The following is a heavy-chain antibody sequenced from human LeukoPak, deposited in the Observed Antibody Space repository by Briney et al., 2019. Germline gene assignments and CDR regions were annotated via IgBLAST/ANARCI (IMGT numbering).Heavy chain of an antibody. CDR1: GFTFSSYA. CDR2: ISYDGSNK. Sequence: GGSLRLSCEASGFTFSSYAMLWVRQAPGKGLEWVAVISYDGSNKCYADSVKGRFTISRDNSKDTLYLQMNSLRAEDTAVYYCARVALVVVITGYYFDYWGQGTLVTVSS. D-gene: IGHD3-22*01. CDR3: ARVALVVVITGYYFDY. J-gene: IGHJ4*02. V-gene: IGHV3-30*04.